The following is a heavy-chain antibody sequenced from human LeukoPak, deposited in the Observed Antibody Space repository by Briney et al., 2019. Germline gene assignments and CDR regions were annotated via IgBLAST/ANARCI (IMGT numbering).Heavy chain of an antibody. V-gene: IGHV3-48*03. CDR1: GFTFSSYE. J-gene: IGHJ3*02. CDR2: ISSSGSTI. Sequence: GGSLRLSCAASGFTFSSYEMNWVRQAPGKGLEWVSYISSSGSTIYYADSVKGRFTISRDNAKNSLYLQMNSLRVEDTAVYYCAHVKARSGSTFDIWGQGTMATVSS. CDR3: AHVKARSGSTFDI. D-gene: IGHD3-10*01.